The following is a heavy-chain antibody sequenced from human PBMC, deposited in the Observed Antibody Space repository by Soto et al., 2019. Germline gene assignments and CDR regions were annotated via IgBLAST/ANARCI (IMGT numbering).Heavy chain of an antibody. V-gene: IGHV3-23*01. CDR2: ISGSGGST. D-gene: IGHD6-19*01. J-gene: IGHJ4*02. CDR1: GFTFSSYA. Sequence: GGSLRLSCAASGFTFSSYAMSWVRHAPGKGLEWVSAISGSGGSTYYADSVKGRFTISRDNSKNTLYLQMSSLRAEDTAVYYCAKDVEAYSSGGHDYWGQGTLVTAPQ. CDR3: AKDVEAYSSGGHDY.